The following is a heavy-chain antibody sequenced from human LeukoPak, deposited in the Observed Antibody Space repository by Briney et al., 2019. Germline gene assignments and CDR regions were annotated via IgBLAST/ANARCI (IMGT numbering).Heavy chain of an antibody. CDR1: GGSISSGDYY. J-gene: IGHJ4*02. Sequence: PSETLSLTCTVSGGSISSGDYYWSWIRQPPGKGREWIGYIYYSGSTYYNPSLKSRVTISVDTSKNQFSLKLSSVTAADTAVYYCARVGDYYDSSGYYRLFDYWGQGTLVTVSS. D-gene: IGHD3-22*01. CDR2: IYYSGST. CDR3: ARVGDYYDSSGYYRLFDY. V-gene: IGHV4-30-4*01.